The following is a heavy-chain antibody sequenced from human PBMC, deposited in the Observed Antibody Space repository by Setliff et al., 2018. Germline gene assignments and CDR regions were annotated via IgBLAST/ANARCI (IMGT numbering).Heavy chain of an antibody. J-gene: IGHJ5*02. CDR2: LKPGDSGI. D-gene: IGHD3-22*01. CDR3: VRHPYYDSSGRGPNWFDP. V-gene: IGHV5-51*01. CDR1: GYTFTNYW. Sequence: PGESLKISCQGSGYTFTNYWIGWVRQMPGKGLEWMGILKPGDSGIRYSPSFQGQVTLSADTSIATAYLHWTSLKASDTAMYYCVRHPYYDSSGRGPNWFDPWGQGTLVTVSS.